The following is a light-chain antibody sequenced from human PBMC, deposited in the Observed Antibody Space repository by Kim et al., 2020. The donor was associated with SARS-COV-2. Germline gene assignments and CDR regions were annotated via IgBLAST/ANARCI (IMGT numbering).Light chain of an antibody. CDR2: GAS. J-gene: IGKJ1*01. Sequence: EIVLTQSPGTLSLSPGERATLSCRASQSVSSNYLAWYQQKPGQAHRFLIYGASSRATGIPDRFSGSGSGTDFTLTITRLEPEDFAVYYCQQYSSSPATFGQGTKVEVK. CDR3: QQYSSSPAT. CDR1: QSVSSNY. V-gene: IGKV3-20*01.